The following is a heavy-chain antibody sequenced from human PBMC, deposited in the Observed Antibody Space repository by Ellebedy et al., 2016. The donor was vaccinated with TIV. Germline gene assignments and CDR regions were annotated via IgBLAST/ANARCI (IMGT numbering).Heavy chain of an antibody. D-gene: IGHD4-17*01. CDR2: IYYSGST. CDR3: ARESLDYATHY. V-gene: IGHV4-31*03. CDR1: GGSISSGGYY. J-gene: IGHJ4*02. Sequence: MPSETLSLTCTVSGGSISSGGYYWSWIRQHPGKGLEWIGYIYYSGSTYYNPSLKSRVTISVDTSKNQFSLKLSSVTAADTAVYYCARESLDYATHYWGQGTLVTVSS.